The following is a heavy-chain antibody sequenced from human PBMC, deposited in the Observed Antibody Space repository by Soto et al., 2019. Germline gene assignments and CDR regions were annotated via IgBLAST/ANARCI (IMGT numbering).Heavy chain of an antibody. J-gene: IGHJ5*02. CDR2: VYFRGTS. CDR3: ARDMRLRGWFDP. D-gene: IGHD3-16*01. Sequence: SETLSLTFGLSGGCVTNQYYSWIRQAPGKGLEWIGSVYFRGTSNYNPSLRSRATISLDTSKNQLSLELSSVTAADSAAYYCARDMRLRGWFDPCGQGALVTVSS. CDR1: GGCVTNQY. V-gene: IGHV4-59*02.